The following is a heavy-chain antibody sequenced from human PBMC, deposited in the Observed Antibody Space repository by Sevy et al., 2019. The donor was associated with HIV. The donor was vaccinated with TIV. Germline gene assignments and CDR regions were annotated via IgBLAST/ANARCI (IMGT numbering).Heavy chain of an antibody. J-gene: IGHJ4*02. CDR3: TGTTGTDPLGDY. Sequence: LSLTCAASGSTFSGSALHWVRQASGKGLEWVGRIRSRANSYATIYAASVEGRFTISRDDSKNTAYLEMNSLKTEDTAVYYCTGTTGTDPLGDYWGQGTLVTVSS. V-gene: IGHV3-73*01. CDR1: GSTFSGSA. D-gene: IGHD2-8*02. CDR2: IRSRANSYAT.